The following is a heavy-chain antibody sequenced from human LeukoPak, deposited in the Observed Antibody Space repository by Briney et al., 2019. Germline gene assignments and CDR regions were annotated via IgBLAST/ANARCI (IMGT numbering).Heavy chain of an antibody. D-gene: IGHD6-13*01. Sequence: GGSLRLSCAASGFTFSGFSMNWVRQAPGKRLEWVAYIKSDSATIYYGDCVKGRFSISRDNAINLLFLEMNSLRGDDTAIYYCARGVGTSIWATHWFEPWGQGSLVTDSS. CDR2: IKSDSATI. J-gene: IGHJ5*02. CDR1: GFTFSGFS. V-gene: IGHV3-48*04. CDR3: ARGVGTSIWATHWFEP.